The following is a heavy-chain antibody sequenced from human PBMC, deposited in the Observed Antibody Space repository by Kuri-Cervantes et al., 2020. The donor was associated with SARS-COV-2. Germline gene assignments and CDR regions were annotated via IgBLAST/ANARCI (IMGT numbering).Heavy chain of an antibody. V-gene: IGHV4-39*07. Sequence: SETLSLTCTVSGGSISSSSYYWGWIRQPPGKGLEWIGSVYYSGSTYYNPSLKSRATISVDTSKNQFSLKLSSVTAADAAAYYCARCVRSYNWFDPWGQGTLVTVSS. D-gene: IGHD3-10*01. CDR2: VYYSGST. CDR1: GGSISSSSYY. J-gene: IGHJ5*02. CDR3: ARCVRSYNWFDP.